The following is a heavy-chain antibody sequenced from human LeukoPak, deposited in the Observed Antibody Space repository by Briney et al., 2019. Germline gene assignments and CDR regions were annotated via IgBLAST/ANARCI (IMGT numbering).Heavy chain of an antibody. D-gene: IGHD2-2*01. Sequence: GGSLRLSCAASGFTFSSYAMSWVRQAPGKGLEWVSAISGSGGSTYYADSVKGRFTISRDNSKNTLYLQMNSLRAEDTAVYYCARDIVVVPAASGDWFDPWGQGTLVTVSS. CDR3: ARDIVVVPAASGDWFDP. CDR1: GFTFSSYA. J-gene: IGHJ5*02. CDR2: ISGSGGST. V-gene: IGHV3-23*01.